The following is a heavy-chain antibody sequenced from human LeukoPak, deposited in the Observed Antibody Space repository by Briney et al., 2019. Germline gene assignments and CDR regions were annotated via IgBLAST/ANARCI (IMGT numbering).Heavy chain of an antibody. V-gene: IGHV4-4*07. CDR3: TRDTGTTGEVKFDP. J-gene: IGHJ5*02. CDR1: GNSFGNYY. Sequence: SETLSLTCTVSGNSFGNYYWSWIRQPAGKGLEWIGRIYTSGSTTYNPSLKSRVTMSVDTSKNQFSLKLSSVIAADTAVYYCTRDTGTTGEVKFDPWGQGTLVTVSS. CDR2: IYTSGST. D-gene: IGHD4-17*01.